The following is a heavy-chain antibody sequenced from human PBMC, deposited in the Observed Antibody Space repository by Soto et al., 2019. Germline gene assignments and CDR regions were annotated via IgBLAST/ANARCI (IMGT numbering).Heavy chain of an antibody. Sequence: QVHLVESGGGVVQPGRSLRLSCEGSGFSFSNYGIHWVRQAPGKGLEWVSVISHDGNSHHLADSVRGRFTISRDNSKNPVFLQMTSLRREDSAVYHCVKAQERSAQYFAVVITAFDFWGQGTMVTVSS. CDR3: VKAQERSAQYFAVVITAFDF. J-gene: IGHJ3*01. CDR1: GFSFSNYG. CDR2: ISHDGNSH. D-gene: IGHD3-22*01. V-gene: IGHV3-30*18.